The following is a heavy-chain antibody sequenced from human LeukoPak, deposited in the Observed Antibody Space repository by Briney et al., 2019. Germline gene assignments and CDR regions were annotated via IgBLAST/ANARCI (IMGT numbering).Heavy chain of an antibody. D-gene: IGHD6-13*01. CDR2: ISGSGDST. Sequence: GGSLRLSCAASGFTFSSYAMSWVRQAPGKGLEWVSAISGSGDSTYYRDSVKGRFTISRDNSKNTLYLQMNSLRAEDTAVYYCAKTRPLDSSSWSHGDYWGQGTLVTVSS. CDR1: GFTFSSYA. V-gene: IGHV3-23*01. J-gene: IGHJ4*02. CDR3: AKTRPLDSSSWSHGDY.